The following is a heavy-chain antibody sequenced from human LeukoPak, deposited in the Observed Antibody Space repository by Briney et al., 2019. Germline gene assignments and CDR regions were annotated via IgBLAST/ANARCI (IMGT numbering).Heavy chain of an antibody. Sequence: GASVNVSCKVSGYTLTELSIHWVRQAPGKGLEWMGGFDPEESKTIYAQKFQGRVTLTEDTSTDTAYLDLSSLRSEDTAVYYCATVFGDYIHWFDPWGQGTLVTVSS. CDR2: FDPEESKT. CDR3: ATVFGDYIHWFDP. D-gene: IGHD3-10*01. V-gene: IGHV1-24*01. J-gene: IGHJ5*02. CDR1: GYTLTELS.